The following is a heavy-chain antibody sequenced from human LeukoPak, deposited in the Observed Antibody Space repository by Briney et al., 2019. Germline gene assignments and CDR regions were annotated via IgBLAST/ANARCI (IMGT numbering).Heavy chain of an antibody. CDR1: GLTFNDYA. Sequence: PGGSLRLSCAASGLTFNDYAMHWVRQAPGKGLEWVSLISWDSGNTYYADSVKGRFTISRDNSKNSLSLQMNSLRAEDTALYYCAKGPGAAVGKRYIQHWGQGTLVTVSS. CDR3: AKGPGAAVGKRYIQH. D-gene: IGHD6-13*01. V-gene: IGHV3-43D*03. J-gene: IGHJ1*01. CDR2: ISWDSGNT.